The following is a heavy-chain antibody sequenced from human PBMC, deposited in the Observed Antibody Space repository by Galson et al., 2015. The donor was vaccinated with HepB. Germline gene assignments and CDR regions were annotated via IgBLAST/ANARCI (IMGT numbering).Heavy chain of an antibody. J-gene: IGHJ6*02. V-gene: IGHV4-59*01. CDR3: ARYYDFWSGYQNYYYAMDV. D-gene: IGHD3-3*01. Sequence: SRVTISVDTSKNQFSLKLKSVTAADTAVYYCARYYDFWSGYQNYYYAMDVWGQGTTVTVSS.